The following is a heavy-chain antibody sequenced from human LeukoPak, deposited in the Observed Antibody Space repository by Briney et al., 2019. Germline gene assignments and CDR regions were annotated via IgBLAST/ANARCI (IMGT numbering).Heavy chain of an antibody. J-gene: IGHJ5*02. Sequence: GGSLNLPCQAPGSPFSGKPLAWSRKLPGRGLGWVSAISGSGGRTYYADSVKGRFTISRDNSKNTLYLQMSSLRAEDTAVYYCAGSGWYVVNWFDPWGQGTLVTVSS. D-gene: IGHD6-19*01. V-gene: IGHV3-23*01. CDR1: GSPFSGKP. CDR3: AGSGWYVVNWFDP. CDR2: ISGSGGRT.